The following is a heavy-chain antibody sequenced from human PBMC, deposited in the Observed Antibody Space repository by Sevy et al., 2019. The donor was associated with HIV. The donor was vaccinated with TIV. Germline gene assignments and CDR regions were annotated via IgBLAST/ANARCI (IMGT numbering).Heavy chain of an antibody. CDR1: GYTLTESS. CDR3: TTAHYVGGYLIYVYFDY. J-gene: IGHJ4*02. V-gene: IGHV1-24*01. Sequence: ASVKVSCKVSGYTLTESSMHWVRQAPGKGLEWMGGYDPADAETFFARKFQGRVSITEDTSTDTAFMELTNLTLEETAVYYCTTAHYVGGYLIYVYFDYWGQGTLVTVSS. CDR2: YDPADAET. D-gene: IGHD3-16*01.